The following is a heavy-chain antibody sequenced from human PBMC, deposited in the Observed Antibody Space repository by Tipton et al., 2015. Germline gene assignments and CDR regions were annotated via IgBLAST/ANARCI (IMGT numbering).Heavy chain of an antibody. CDR2: ISHSGST. J-gene: IGHJ4*02. CDR3: ARLLLTGIGGRGYFDY. Sequence: TLSLTCAVSAYSISTDYYWVWIRQPPGKGLEWIGTISHSGSTYYNPSLTSRVTISVDTSKNQFSLKLSSVTAADTAVYYCARLLLTGIGGRGYFDYWGQGTLVTVSS. V-gene: IGHV4-38-2*01. D-gene: IGHD3-9*01. CDR1: AYSISTDYY.